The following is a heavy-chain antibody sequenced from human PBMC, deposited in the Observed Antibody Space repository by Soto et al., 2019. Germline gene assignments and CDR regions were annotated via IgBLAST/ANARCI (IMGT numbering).Heavy chain of an antibody. CDR1: GFTFSYDW. J-gene: IGHJ4*02. V-gene: IGHV3-74*01. Sequence: GGSLRLSCAASGFTFSYDWMHWVRQAPGKGLVWVSHINSDGSTTTYADSVKGRFTISRDNAKNTLYLQMNSLRAEDTAVYYCARVTSSGWHWGQGTLVTVSS. D-gene: IGHD6-19*01. CDR2: INSDGSTT. CDR3: ARVTSSGWH.